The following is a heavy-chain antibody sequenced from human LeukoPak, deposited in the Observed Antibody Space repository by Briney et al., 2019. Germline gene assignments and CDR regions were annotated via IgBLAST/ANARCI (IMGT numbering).Heavy chain of an antibody. CDR1: GFTFSCYA. CDR3: AKGRSGYDYVWFDP. CDR2: IIGSGGST. V-gene: IGHV3-23*01. D-gene: IGHD5-12*01. J-gene: IGHJ5*02. Sequence: GGSLRLSCAASGFTFSCYAMSWVRQAQGKGLEGVSAIIGSGGSTYYADSVKGRFTIYRDNSKTTLYLQMNSLRAEDTAVYYCAKGRSGYDYVWFDPWGQGTLVTVSS.